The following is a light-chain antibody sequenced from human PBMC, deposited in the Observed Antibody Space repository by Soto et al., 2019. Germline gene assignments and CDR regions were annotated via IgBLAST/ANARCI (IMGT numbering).Light chain of an antibody. CDR3: QQRSNGLT. J-gene: IGKJ4*01. CDR1: QSVSSSY. V-gene: IGKV3D-20*02. Sequence: EIVLTQSPGTLSLSPGERATLSCRASQSVSSSYLAWYQQKPGQAPRLLIYGASSRATGIPDRFSGSGSGTDFTLTISRLEPEDFAVYYCQQRSNGLTFGGGTKVDIK. CDR2: GAS.